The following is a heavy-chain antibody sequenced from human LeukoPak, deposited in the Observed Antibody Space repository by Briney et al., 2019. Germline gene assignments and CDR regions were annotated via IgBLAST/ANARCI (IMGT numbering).Heavy chain of an antibody. CDR1: GFTVSSNY. J-gene: IGHJ6*02. V-gene: IGHV3-53*04. Sequence: GGSLRLSCAASGFTVSSNYMSGVRQAPGKGLEWVSLIYAGGRTYYADAVKGRFTISRHNSKNTLHLQMNSLRVEDTAVYYCATAGSSELLWDYAMDVWGQGTTVTVSS. CDR2: IYAGGRT. CDR3: ATAGSSELLWDYAMDV. D-gene: IGHD3-10*01.